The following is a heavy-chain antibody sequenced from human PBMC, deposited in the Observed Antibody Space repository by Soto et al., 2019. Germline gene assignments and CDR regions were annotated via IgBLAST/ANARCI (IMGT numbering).Heavy chain of an antibody. D-gene: IGHD2-2*01. Sequence: PGGSLRLSCEDSGFTFSSYDFHWVRQAPGKGLEWVAVISSNGREKYYADSVRGRFIISRDNSKNTLYLQMNGLRAEDSAVYYCAKDAIVVIPAAKRSYGMDVWGQGTTVTVSS. CDR2: ISSNGREK. CDR3: AKDAIVVIPAAKRSYGMDV. V-gene: IGHV3-30*18. J-gene: IGHJ6*02. CDR1: GFTFSSYD.